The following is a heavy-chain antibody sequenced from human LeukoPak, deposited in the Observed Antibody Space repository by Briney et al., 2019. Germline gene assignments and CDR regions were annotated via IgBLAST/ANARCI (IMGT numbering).Heavy chain of an antibody. V-gene: IGHV3-74*01. CDR2: IKRDGSNT. CDR3: ARRGDGDLDY. D-gene: IGHD4-17*01. CDR1: GFTLSRYW. Sequence: GGSLRLSCAASGFTLSRYWMHWVRQAPGKGLVWVSYIKRDGSNTSHADSVKGRFTISRDNAKNTLYLQMNSLRAEDTAVYYCARRGDGDLDYWDQGTLVTVSS. J-gene: IGHJ4*02.